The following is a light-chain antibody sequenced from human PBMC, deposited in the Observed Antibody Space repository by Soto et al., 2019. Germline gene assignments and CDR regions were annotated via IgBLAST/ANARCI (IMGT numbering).Light chain of an antibody. V-gene: IGKV2-28*01. Sequence: DIVMTQSPLSLPVIPGEPASISCRSSQSLHSYGYHILDWYLQKPGHSPQLLIQMASNRASGVPARFSGSGSGTDFTLTISRVEAEDIGVYFCMQGVQPPYTFGQGTKLEIK. CDR2: MAS. CDR1: QSLHSYGYHI. J-gene: IGKJ2*01. CDR3: MQGVQPPYT.